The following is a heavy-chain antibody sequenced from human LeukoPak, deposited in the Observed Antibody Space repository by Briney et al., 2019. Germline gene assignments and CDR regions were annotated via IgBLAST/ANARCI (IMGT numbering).Heavy chain of an antibody. CDR1: XGSXSSSSXY. Sequence: XXCXXSXGSXSSSSXYWGWLRQPPGKGLEWIGSIYYSGTTYYNPSLKSRITICVNTTKNRFSLKLSSVTAADTAVYYCARHYYDSSGYRRDYYFDYWGQGTLVTVSS. V-gene: IGHV4-39*01. J-gene: IGHJ4*02. CDR3: ARHYYDSSGYRRDYYFDY. D-gene: IGHD3-22*01. CDR2: IYYSGTT.